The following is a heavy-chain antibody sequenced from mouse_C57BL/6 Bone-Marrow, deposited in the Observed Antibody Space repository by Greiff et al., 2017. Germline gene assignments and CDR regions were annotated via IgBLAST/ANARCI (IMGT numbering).Heavy chain of an antibody. Sequence: QVQLKQPGAELVKPGASVKLSCKASGYTFTSYWMHWVKQRPGQGLEWIGMIHPNSGSTNYNEKFKSKATLTVDKSSSTAYMQLSSLTSEDSAVYYCARWGITTVVNLDYWGQGTTLTVSS. D-gene: IGHD1-1*01. CDR2: IHPNSGST. CDR1: GYTFTSYW. CDR3: ARWGITTVVNLDY. V-gene: IGHV1-64*01. J-gene: IGHJ2*01.